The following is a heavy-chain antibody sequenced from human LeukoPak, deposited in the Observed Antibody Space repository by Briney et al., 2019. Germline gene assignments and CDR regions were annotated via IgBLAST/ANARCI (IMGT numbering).Heavy chain of an antibody. V-gene: IGHV1-18*01. CDR1: GYTFTSYG. CDR2: ISAYNGNT. CDR3: ARGDYGDSIGYFDL. J-gene: IGHJ2*01. Sequence: ASVKVSCKASGYTFTSYGISWVRQAPGQGLEWMGWISAYNGNTDYAQKLQGRVTMTTDTSTSTAYMELRSLRSDDTAVYYCARGDYGDSIGYFDLWGRGTLVTVSS. D-gene: IGHD4-17*01.